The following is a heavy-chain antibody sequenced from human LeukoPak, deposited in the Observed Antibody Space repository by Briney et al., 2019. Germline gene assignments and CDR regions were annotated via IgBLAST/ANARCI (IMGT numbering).Heavy chain of an antibody. CDR1: GGTFSTYS. CDR3: ATGGADRDAFDI. J-gene: IGHJ3*02. CDR2: IIPILSQS. Sequence: TSVKVSCKASGGTFSTYSINWVRQAPGQGLEWMGRIIPILSQSDYAQKFQGTVSITADEFTETAYMELSSLRSDDTAVYYCATGGADRDAFDIWGQGTMVTVSS. D-gene: IGHD3-10*01. V-gene: IGHV1-69*11.